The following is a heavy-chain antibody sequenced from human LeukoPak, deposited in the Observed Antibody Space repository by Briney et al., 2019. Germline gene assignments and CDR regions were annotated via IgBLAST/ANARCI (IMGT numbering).Heavy chain of an antibody. V-gene: IGHV4-59*08. D-gene: IGHD3-16*02. CDR1: GGPISSYY. J-gene: IGHJ3*02. CDR3: ARSYDYVWGSYRPLAFDI. Sequence: SETLSLTCTVSGGPISSYYWSWIRQPPGKGLEWIGYIYYSGSTNYNPSLKSRVTISVDTSKNQFSLKLSSVTAADTAVYYCARSYDYVWGSYRPLAFDIWGQGTMVTVSS. CDR2: IYYSGST.